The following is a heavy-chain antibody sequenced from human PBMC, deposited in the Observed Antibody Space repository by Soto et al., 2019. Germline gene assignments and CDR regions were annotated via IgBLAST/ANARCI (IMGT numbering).Heavy chain of an antibody. D-gene: IGHD6-19*01. Sequence: QVHLVQSGAEVKKPGASVKVSCAFTSFDINWVRQAAGQGLEWMAWMNPKSGDTRYAQKLQGRVTMTRDTSKFTAYMELNNLRSEDTAVYDCARGRGISDWQFSHYYMDVWDQGTTVTVSS. J-gene: IGHJ6*02. V-gene: IGHV1-8*01. CDR1: FTSFD. CDR2: MNPKSGDT. CDR3: ARGRGISDWQFSHYYMDV.